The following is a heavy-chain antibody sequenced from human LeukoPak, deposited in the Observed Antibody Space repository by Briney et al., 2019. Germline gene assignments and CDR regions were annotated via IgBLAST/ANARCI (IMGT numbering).Heavy chain of an antibody. Sequence: PGGSLRLSCAVSGFTFSSYSMYWVRQAPGKGLEWVSAISGNSFWIYYADSVKGRFTISRDNAKNSLYLQMDSLRADDTAVYYCARKVPSAQSDFWGQGTLITVSS. J-gene: IGHJ4*02. CDR3: ARKVPSAQSDF. CDR2: ISGNSFWI. V-gene: IGHV3-21*01. CDR1: GFTFSSYS.